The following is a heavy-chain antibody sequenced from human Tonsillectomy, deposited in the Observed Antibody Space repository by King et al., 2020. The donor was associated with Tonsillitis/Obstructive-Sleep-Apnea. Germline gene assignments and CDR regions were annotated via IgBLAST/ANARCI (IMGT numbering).Heavy chain of an antibody. Sequence: VQLVESGGGLVKPGGSLRLSCAASGFTFSDYYMSWIRQAPGKGLEWVSYISISSSYTNYADSVKGRFTISRDNAKNSLYLQMNSLRAEETAVYYCARRVGRYCSSTSCPYYFDYWGQGTLVTVSS. CDR3: ARRVGRYCSSTSCPYYFDY. J-gene: IGHJ4*02. CDR2: ISISSSYT. V-gene: IGHV3-11*05. CDR1: GFTFSDYY. D-gene: IGHD2-2*01.